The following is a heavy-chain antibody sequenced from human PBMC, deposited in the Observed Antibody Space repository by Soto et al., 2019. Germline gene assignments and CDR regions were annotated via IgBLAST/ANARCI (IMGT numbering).Heavy chain of an antibody. J-gene: IGHJ3*02. CDR3: ASEATTVLEAFDI. D-gene: IGHD4-17*01. CDR1: GGSISSSSYY. V-gene: IGHV4-39*07. CDR2: IYYSGST. Sequence: SETLSLTCTVSGGSISSSSYYWGWIRQPPGKGLEWIGSIYYSGSTYYNPSLKSRVTISVDTSKNQFSLKLSSVTAADTAVYYCASEATTVLEAFDIWGQGTMVTVSS.